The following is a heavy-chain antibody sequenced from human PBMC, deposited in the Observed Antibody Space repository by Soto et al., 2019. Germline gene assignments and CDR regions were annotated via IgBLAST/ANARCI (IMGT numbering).Heavy chain of an antibody. V-gene: IGHV3-23*04. J-gene: IGHJ3*01. CDR3: AMSAGYGGAFDV. Sequence: EKQLVESGGALAQPGGSLRLSCVGSGFTFSIYALTWVRQAPGKGLEWVSLITNNGDTTFFGDSVKGRFSISRDNSKNTLDLQLEYLRAECTAVYYCAMSAGYGGAFDVWSQATMVAVSS. CDR1: GFTFSIYA. D-gene: IGHD5-12*01. CDR2: ITNNGDTT.